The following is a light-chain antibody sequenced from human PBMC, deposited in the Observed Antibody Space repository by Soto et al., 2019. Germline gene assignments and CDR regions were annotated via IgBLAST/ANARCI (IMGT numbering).Light chain of an antibody. V-gene: IGKV1-5*03. CDR3: QHYNSYSEA. J-gene: IGKJ1*01. Sequence: DIHMPQSRSPLSGSVGDRVTSTCRASQTISSWLAWYQQKPGKAPKLLIYKASTLKSGVPSRFSGSGSGTEFTLTISSLQPDDLATYYCQHYNSYSEAFGQGTKVDIK. CDR2: KAS. CDR1: QTISSW.